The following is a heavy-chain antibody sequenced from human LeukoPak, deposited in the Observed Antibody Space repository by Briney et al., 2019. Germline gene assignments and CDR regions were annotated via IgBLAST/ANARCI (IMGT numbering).Heavy chain of an antibody. CDR2: IRYDGSNK. V-gene: IGHV3-30*02. Sequence: GGSLRLSCAASGFTFSSYGMHWVRQAPGKGLEWVAFIRYDGSNKYYADSVKGRFTISRDNSKNTLYLQMNSLRAEDTAVYYCARDDRYCSGGSCPDYWDQGTLVTVSS. CDR1: GFTFSSYG. D-gene: IGHD2-15*01. CDR3: ARDDRYCSGGSCPDY. J-gene: IGHJ4*02.